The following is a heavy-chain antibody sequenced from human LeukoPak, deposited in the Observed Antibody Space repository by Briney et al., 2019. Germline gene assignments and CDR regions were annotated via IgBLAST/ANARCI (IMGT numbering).Heavy chain of an antibody. CDR3: AREYLQQLVDMYNWFDP. CDR1: GFTFSSYA. CDR2: ISYDGSNK. D-gene: IGHD6-13*01. V-gene: IGHV3-30*04. J-gene: IGHJ5*02. Sequence: GSLRLSCAASGFTFSSYAMHWVRQAPGKGLEWVAVISYDGSNKYYADSVKGRFTISRDNSKNTLYLQMNSLRAEDTAVYYCAREYLQQLVDMYNWFDPWGQGTLVTVSS.